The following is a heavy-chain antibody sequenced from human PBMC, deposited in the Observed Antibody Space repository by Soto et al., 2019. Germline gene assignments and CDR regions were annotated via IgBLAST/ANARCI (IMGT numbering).Heavy chain of an antibody. CDR3: AKRGSGSQFDY. D-gene: IGHD1-26*01. CDR2: ISGSGGST. Sequence: EVQLLESGGGLVQPGGSLRHSCAASGLTFSSYAMSWVRQAPGKGLEWVSVISGSGGSTYYADSVKGRFTISRDNSKNTLYLQMNSLRAEDTAVYYCAKRGSGSQFDYWGQGTLVTVSS. V-gene: IGHV3-23*01. J-gene: IGHJ4*02. CDR1: GLTFSSYA.